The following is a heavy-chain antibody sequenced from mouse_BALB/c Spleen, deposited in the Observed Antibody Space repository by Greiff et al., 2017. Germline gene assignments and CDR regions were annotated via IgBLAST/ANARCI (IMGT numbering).Heavy chain of an antibody. V-gene: IGHV3-6*02. CDR2: ISYDGSN. CDR3: ARNYRYDWFAY. Sequence: DVQLQESGPGLVKPSQSLSLTCSVTGYSITSGYYWNWIRQFPGNKLEWMGYISYDGSNNYNPSLKNRISITRDTSKNQFFLKLNSVTTEDTATYYCARNYRYDWFAYWGQGTLVTVSA. J-gene: IGHJ3*01. CDR1: GYSITSGYY. D-gene: IGHD2-14*01.